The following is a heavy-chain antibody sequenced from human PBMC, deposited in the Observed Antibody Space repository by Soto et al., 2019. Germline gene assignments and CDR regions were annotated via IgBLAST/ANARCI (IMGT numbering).Heavy chain of an antibody. CDR3: TTVTAVGSRWFGLQPLGPFDY. V-gene: IGHV3-30*03. J-gene: IGHJ4*02. CDR2: ISYDGSNK. Sequence: VQQVESGGGVVQPGRSLRLSCTVSRFSFHSYGIHWVRQAPGKGLEWVAVISYDGSNKYYADSVKGRFTISRDNSKNTLYLQMDSLRPEDTAVYYCTTVTAVGSRWFGLQPLGPFDYWGQGTLVTVSS. CDR1: RFSFHSYG. D-gene: IGHD3-10*01.